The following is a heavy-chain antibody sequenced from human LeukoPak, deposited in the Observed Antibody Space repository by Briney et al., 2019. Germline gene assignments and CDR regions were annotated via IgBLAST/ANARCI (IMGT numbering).Heavy chain of an antibody. D-gene: IGHD1-26*01. V-gene: IGHV3-48*01. CDR2: ISSSSSTI. Sequence: PGGSLRLSCAASGFTFSSYSRNWVRQAPGKGLEWVSYISSSSSTIYCADSVKGRFTISRDNAKNSLYLQMNSLRAEDTAVYYCARGGRGSYYPFDYWGQGTLVTVSS. J-gene: IGHJ4*02. CDR1: GFTFSSYS. CDR3: ARGGRGSYYPFDY.